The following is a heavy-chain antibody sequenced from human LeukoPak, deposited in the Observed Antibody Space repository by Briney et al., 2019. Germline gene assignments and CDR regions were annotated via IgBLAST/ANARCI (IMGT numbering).Heavy chain of an antibody. V-gene: IGHV4-39*01. J-gene: IGHJ4*02. CDR3: ARVNQLLWFGELLEDGFDY. CDR1: GGSISSSSYY. Sequence: PSETLSLTCTVSGGSISSSSYYWGWIRQPPGKGLEWIGSIYYSGSTCYNPSLKSRVTISVDTSKNQFSLKLSSVTTADTAVYYCARVNQLLWFGELLEDGFDYWGQGTLVTVSS. CDR2: IYYSGST. D-gene: IGHD3-10*01.